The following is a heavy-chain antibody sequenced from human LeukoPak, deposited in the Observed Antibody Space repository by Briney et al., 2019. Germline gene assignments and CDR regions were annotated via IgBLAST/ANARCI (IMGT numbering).Heavy chain of an antibody. CDR1: GYTFTSYG. D-gene: IGHD3-10*01. CDR2: IIPVLGTT. CDR3: ATSGGDYYYYSLDV. J-gene: IGHJ6*03. Sequence: ASVKVSCKASGYTFTSYGISWVRQAPGQGLEWMGGIIPVLGTTNYAQTFRNKVTITADESTSTTYMELSSLTSEDTAVYYCATSGGDYYYYSLDVWGKGTPVTISS. V-gene: IGHV1-69*13.